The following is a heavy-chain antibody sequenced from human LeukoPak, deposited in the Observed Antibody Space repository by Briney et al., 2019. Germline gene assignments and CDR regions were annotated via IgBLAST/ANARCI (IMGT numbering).Heavy chain of an antibody. J-gene: IGHJ5*02. CDR3: ARDPRFCSGTSCYPRWFDP. D-gene: IGHD2-15*01. Sequence: SQTLSLTCTVSGGSISSSTYYWGWIREPPGKGLEWIGSIYYSGSTYYNPSLMSRFTLSVDTSKNQFSLKLISVTAADTAVYYCARDPRFCSGTSCYPRWFDPWGQGTLVTVSS. CDR2: IYYSGST. V-gene: IGHV4-39*07. CDR1: GGSISSSTYY.